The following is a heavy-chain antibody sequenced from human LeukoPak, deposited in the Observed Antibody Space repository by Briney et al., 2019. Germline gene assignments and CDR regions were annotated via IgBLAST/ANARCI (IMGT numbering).Heavy chain of an antibody. D-gene: IGHD6-19*01. V-gene: IGHV1-2*02. CDR1: GYTFTGYY. Sequence: GASVKVSCKASGYTFTGYYMHWVRQAPGQGLEWMGWINPNSGGTNYAQKFQGRVTMTRDTSISTAYMELSRLRSDDTAVYYCASRLPKDIAVAAYLVRTCYYYGMDVWGQGTTVTVSS. J-gene: IGHJ6*02. CDR3: ASRLPKDIAVAAYLVRTCYYYGMDV. CDR2: INPNSGGT.